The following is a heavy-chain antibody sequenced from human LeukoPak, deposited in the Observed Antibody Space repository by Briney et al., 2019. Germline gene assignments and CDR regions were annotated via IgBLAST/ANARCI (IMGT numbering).Heavy chain of an antibody. CDR3: ARDRKDEAWFDP. CDR2: IYTSGST. Sequence: SQTLSLTCTVSGGSISSGSYYWSWIRQPAGKGLEWIGRIYTSGSTNYNPSLKSRVTISVDTSKNQFSLKLSSVTAADTAVYYCARDRKDEAWFDPWGQGTLVTVSS. J-gene: IGHJ5*02. CDR1: GGSISSGSYY. V-gene: IGHV4-61*02.